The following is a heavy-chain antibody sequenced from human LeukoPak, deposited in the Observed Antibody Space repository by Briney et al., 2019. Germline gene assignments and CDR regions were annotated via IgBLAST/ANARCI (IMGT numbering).Heavy chain of an antibody. Sequence: PSETLSLTCAVSGYSISSGYYWAWIGQPPGKGREWIGIIFHSGSTYYNPSLKSRVNMSVDTSKNQISLKLSSVTAAHTAVYYCAKASGNYGSGSYYYYGMDVWGKGTTVTVSS. V-gene: IGHV4-38-2*01. CDR3: AKASGNYGSGSYYYYGMDV. J-gene: IGHJ6*04. CDR1: GYSISSGYY. D-gene: IGHD3-10*01. CDR2: IFHSGST.